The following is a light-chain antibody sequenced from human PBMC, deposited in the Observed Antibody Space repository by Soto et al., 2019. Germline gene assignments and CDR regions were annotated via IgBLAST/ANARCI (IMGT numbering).Light chain of an antibody. J-gene: IGKJ1*01. CDR2: GAS. V-gene: IGKV3-20*01. CDR3: QQYGSSGT. Sequence: EIVLTQSPGTLSLSPGERATLSCRASQSVINNYLAWYQQKPGQAPRLLIYGASNRATGIPDRFSGSGSGTDFTLTISRLEPEDSAVYYCQQYGSSGTFGQGTKAEIK. CDR1: QSVINNY.